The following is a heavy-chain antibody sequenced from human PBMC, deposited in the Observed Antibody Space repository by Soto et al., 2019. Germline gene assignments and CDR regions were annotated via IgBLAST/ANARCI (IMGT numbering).Heavy chain of an antibody. J-gene: IGHJ4*02. CDR3: AKQSNWYDVVDY. CDR1: GFTFSSYA. D-gene: IGHD1-1*01. CDR2: ISGSGGST. Sequence: EVQLLESGGGLVEPGGSLRLSCAASGFTFSSYAMSWVRQAPGKGLEWVSAISGSGGSTYYADSVKGRFTISRDNSKNTVYLHRKSLRADDTAVYHCAKQSNWYDVVDYWGQGTLVTGSS. V-gene: IGHV3-23*01.